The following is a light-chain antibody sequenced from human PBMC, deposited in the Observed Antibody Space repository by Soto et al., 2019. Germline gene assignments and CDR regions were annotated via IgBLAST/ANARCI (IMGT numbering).Light chain of an antibody. J-gene: IGKJ1*01. CDR2: KVS. V-gene: IGKV2-30*01. Sequence: DVVMTQSPLSLPVTLGQPASISCRSSQSLVYSDGNTYLNWFQQRPGQSPRRLIYKVSNRDSGVPDRLSGSGSGTDFTLKISRVEAEDVGVYYCMQGTPTWTFGQGTKVDIK. CDR1: QSLVYSDGNTY. CDR3: MQGTPTWT.